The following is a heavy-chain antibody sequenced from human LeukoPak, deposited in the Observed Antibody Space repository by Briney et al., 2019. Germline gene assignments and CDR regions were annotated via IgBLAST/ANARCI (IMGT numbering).Heavy chain of an antibody. CDR3: AREYSSSSGRRAFDF. D-gene: IGHD6-6*01. J-gene: IGHJ3*01. V-gene: IGHV4-59*08. CDR2: IYYSGST. CDR1: GGSFSSYY. Sequence: PSETLSLTCAVYGGSFSSYYWNWIRQPPGKGLEWIGYIYYSGSTNYNPSLKSRVTTLVDTSKNQFSLRLSSVTAADTAVYYCAREYSSSSGRRAFDFWGQGTMVTVSS.